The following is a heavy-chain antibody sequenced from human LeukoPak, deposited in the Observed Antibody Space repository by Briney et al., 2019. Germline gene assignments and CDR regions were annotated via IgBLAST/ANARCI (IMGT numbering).Heavy chain of an antibody. V-gene: IGHV1-69*05. J-gene: IGHJ6*02. Sequence: SVKVSCKASGGTFSSYAISWVRQAPGQGLEWMGGIIPIFGTANYAQKFQGRVTMTRNTSISTAYMELSSLRSEDTAVYYCARSNYGMDVWGQGTTVTVSS. CDR2: IIPIFGTA. CDR1: GGTFSSYA. CDR3: ARSNYGMDV.